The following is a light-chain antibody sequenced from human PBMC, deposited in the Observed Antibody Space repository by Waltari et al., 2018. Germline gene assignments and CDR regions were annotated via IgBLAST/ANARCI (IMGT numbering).Light chain of an antibody. CDR2: KAS. Sequence: TCRASQYVKNNLAWFQQKPGKAPKVLIHKASRLESGVPSRFSGSGFRTEFILSISSLQPDDFATYYCQEYDSLPITFGGGTKVEIK. J-gene: IGKJ4*01. CDR3: QEYDSLPIT. V-gene: IGKV1-5*03. CDR1: QYVKNN.